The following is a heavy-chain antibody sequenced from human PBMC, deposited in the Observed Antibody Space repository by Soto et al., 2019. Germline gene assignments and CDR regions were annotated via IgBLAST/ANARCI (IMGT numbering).Heavy chain of an antibody. CDR3: SRDLITIFGVVTDY. CDR2: ISSSSSYI. V-gene: IGHV3-21*01. J-gene: IGHJ4*02. Sequence: GGTLRLSCAASGFTFSSYSMSWVRQAPGKGLEWVSSISSSSSYIYYADSEKGRITISRDNTKNSLYLQMNSLRAEDTAVYYCSRDLITIFGVVTDYRGQGTLVTVSS. CDR1: GFTFSSYS. D-gene: IGHD3-3*01.